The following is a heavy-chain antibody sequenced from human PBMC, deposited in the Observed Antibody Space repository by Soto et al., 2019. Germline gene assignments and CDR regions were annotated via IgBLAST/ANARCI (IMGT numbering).Heavy chain of an antibody. CDR1: GGTFSSYA. V-gene: IGHV1-69*01. J-gene: IGHJ6*02. CDR3: ARRYIGYDLDYYYYFGMDV. D-gene: IGHD5-12*01. Sequence: QVQLVQSGAEVKKPGSSVKVSCKASGGTFSSYAISWVRQAPGQGLEWMGGIIPIFGTANYAQKFQGRVRIRADESTSTAYMELSSPRSEDTAVYYCARRYIGYDLDYYYYFGMDVWGQGTTVTVSS. CDR2: IIPIFGTA.